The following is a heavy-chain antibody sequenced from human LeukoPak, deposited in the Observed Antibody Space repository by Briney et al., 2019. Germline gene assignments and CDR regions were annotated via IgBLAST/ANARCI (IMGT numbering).Heavy chain of an antibody. J-gene: IGHJ4*02. Sequence: PGGSLRLSCAASGFTFNDHGMIWVRQAPGKGLEWVSGINWNGGSTGYADSVKGRFTISRDNAKNSLYLQMNNLRAEDTALNRCARADSNGWISDYWGLGTLVTVSS. CDR3: ARADSNGWISDY. CDR2: INWNGGST. D-gene: IGHD6-19*01. CDR1: GFTFNDHG. V-gene: IGHV3-20*01.